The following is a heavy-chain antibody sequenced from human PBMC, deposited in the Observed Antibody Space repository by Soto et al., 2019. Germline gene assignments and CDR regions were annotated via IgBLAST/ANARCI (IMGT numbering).Heavy chain of an antibody. D-gene: IGHD3-10*01. CDR2: IYYSGST. J-gene: IGHJ6*02. CDR1: GGSISSSSYY. V-gene: IGHV4-39*01. CDR3: ASRRGVLKSADV. Sequence: QLQLQESGPGLVKPSETLSLTCTVSGGSISSSSYYWGWIRQPPGKGLEWIGSIYYSGSTYYNPSLKSRVTISVDTSKNQFSRKLSSVTAADTAVYYCASRRGVLKSADVWGQGTTVTVSS.